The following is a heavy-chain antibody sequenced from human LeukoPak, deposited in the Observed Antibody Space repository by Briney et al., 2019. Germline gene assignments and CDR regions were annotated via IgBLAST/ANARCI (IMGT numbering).Heavy chain of an antibody. Sequence: GESLKISCKGSGYSFSSYWIAWVRQTPGPGLEWMGVIYPRDSRTTYSPSFQDQATISADKSISTAYLQWTSLKASDTAMYYCARHLSDITSSPNYWGPGTLVTVSS. CDR2: IYPRDSRT. D-gene: IGHD2-2*01. CDR1: GYSFSSYW. V-gene: IGHV5-51*01. J-gene: IGHJ4*02. CDR3: ARHLSDITSSPNY.